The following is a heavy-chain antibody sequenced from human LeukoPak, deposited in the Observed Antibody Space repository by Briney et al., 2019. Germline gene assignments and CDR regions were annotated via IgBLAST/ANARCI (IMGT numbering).Heavy chain of an antibody. CDR1: GYTFTSYD. J-gene: IGHJ6*03. CDR3: ARGLATGIFYYFYMDV. D-gene: IGHD2-15*01. Sequence: ASVKVSFKASGYTFTSYDINWVRQATGQGLEWMGWMNPNSGNTGYAQKFQGRVTMTRNTSISTTYMELSSLRSEDTAVYYGARGLATGIFYYFYMDVWGRGRTVSDCS. CDR2: MNPNSGNT. V-gene: IGHV1-8*01.